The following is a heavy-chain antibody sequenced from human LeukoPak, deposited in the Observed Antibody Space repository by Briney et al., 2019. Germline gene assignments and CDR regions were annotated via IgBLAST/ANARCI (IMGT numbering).Heavy chain of an antibody. J-gene: IGHJ4*02. CDR2: VYHSGST. V-gene: IGHV4-39*07. CDR1: GGSISSSSYY. Sequence: SETLSLTCTVSGGSISSSSYYWGWIRQPPGKGLGWIGSVYHSGSTYYNPSLKSRVTISVDTSKNQFSLKLSSVTAADTAVYYCASDHYGSGSFNYWGQGTLVTVSS. CDR3: ASDHYGSGSFNY. D-gene: IGHD3-10*01.